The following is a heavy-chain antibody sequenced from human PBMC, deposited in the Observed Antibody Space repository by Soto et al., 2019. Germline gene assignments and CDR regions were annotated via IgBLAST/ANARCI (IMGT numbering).Heavy chain of an antibody. J-gene: IGHJ6*02. Sequence: SVKVSCKASGGTFSSYAISWVRQAPGQGLEWMGGITPIFGTANYAQKFQGRVTITADESTSTAYMELSSLRSEDTAVYYCARDEVVTMVRGVIPAGYYYYGMDVWGQGTTVTVSS. D-gene: IGHD3-10*01. CDR1: GGTFSSYA. V-gene: IGHV1-69*13. CDR3: ARDEVVTMVRGVIPAGYYYYGMDV. CDR2: ITPIFGTA.